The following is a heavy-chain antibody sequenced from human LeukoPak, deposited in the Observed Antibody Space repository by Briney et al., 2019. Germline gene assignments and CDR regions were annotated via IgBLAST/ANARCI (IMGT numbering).Heavy chain of an antibody. CDR3: ARNRTSSYFDY. Sequence: SETLSLTCAVSGDSFSSGYYWGWIRQPPGKGLEWIGSIYHSGSTHYNPSLRSRVTMSVDTAKNQFSLKLSSVTAADTAVYYCARNRTSSYFDYWGHGTLVTVSS. CDR1: GDSFSSGYY. J-gene: IGHJ4*01. V-gene: IGHV4-38-2*01. D-gene: IGHD2-2*01. CDR2: IYHSGST.